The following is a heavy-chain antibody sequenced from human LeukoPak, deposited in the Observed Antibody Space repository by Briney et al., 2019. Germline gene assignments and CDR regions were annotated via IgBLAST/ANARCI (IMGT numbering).Heavy chain of an antibody. CDR1: GFTFSSYG. J-gene: IGHJ4*02. D-gene: IGHD3-10*01. V-gene: IGHV3-30*02. CDR3: AKAGGFRVVGYFDY. Sequence: GGSLRLSCAASGFTFSSYGMHWVRQAPGKGLEWVAFIRYDGSNKYYADSVKGRFTISRDNSKNTLYLQMNSLRAEDTAVYYCAKAGGFRVVGYFDYWGQGTLVTVSS. CDR2: IRYDGSNK.